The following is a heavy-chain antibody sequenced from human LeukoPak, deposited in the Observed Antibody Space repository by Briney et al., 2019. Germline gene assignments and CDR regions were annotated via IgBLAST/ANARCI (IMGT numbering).Heavy chain of an antibody. CDR2: INHSGRT. D-gene: IGHD2-21*01. J-gene: IGHJ4*02. CDR3: ARGYCGGDCSPIYFDY. V-gene: IGHV4-34*01. CDR1: GGSFSGYY. Sequence: PSETLSLTCAVYGGSFSGYYWSWIRQPPGKGLEWIGEINHSGRTTYNPSLKSRVTISVDTSKNQFSLRLSSVTAADTAVYHCARGYCGGDCSPIYFDYWGQGTLVTVSS.